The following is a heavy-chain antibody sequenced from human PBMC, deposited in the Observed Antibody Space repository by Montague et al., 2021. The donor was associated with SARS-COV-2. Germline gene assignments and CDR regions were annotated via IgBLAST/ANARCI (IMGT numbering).Heavy chain of an antibody. J-gene: IGHJ6*02. CDR3: AKVGRSYGSGSYDDLDV. CDR1: GGSITVSYC. Sequence: SETLSLTCTVSGGSITVSYCCSWVRQSPGRVLEWIWESCHTASTTYNPFLSSRAATSLDRTNRHFSLRMTSVTAADTAVYYCAKVGRSYGSGSYDDLDVWGQGTTVTVSS. CDR2: SCHTAST. V-gene: IGHV4-4*02. D-gene: IGHD3-10*01.